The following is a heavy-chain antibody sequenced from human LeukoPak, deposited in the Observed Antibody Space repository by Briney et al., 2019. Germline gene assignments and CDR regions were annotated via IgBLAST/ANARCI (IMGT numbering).Heavy chain of an antibody. CDR1: RFTFSSYA. CDR2: ISYDGSNK. CDR3: ARERAAMVRGELPNWFDP. J-gene: IGHJ5*02. V-gene: IGHV3-30*04. Sequence: GRSLRLSCAASRFTFSSYAMHWVRQAPGKGLEWVAVISYDGSNKYYADSVKGRFTISRDNSKNTLYLQMNSLRAEDTAVYYCARERAAMVRGELPNWFDPWGQGTLVTVSS. D-gene: IGHD3-10*01.